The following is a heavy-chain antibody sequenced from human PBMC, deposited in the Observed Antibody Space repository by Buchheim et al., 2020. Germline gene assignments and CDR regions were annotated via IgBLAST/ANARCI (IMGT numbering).Heavy chain of an antibody. CDR1: GYTFTNFY. J-gene: IGHJ6*04. Sequence: QEQLVQSGAEVKKSGASMKVSCKASGYTFTNFYVHWVRQAPGQGLEWMGLINCHDGSTAYAQTFQGRVTLTRDTSTNTVDMEVSSLRFEDTAIYYCSREDYYGMDVWGKGTT. CDR3: SREDYYGMDV. V-gene: IGHV1-46*03. CDR2: INCHDGST.